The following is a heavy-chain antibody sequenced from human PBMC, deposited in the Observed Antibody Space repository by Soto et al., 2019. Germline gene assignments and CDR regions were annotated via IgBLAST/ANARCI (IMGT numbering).Heavy chain of an antibody. CDR2: MSCCGGSA. D-gene: IGHD6-19*01. Sequence: EVQLLESGGGVVQPGGSLRLSCVASGFTFKTFAMAWVRQAAGEGLEWVSGMSCCGGSASYADSVKGRFSIPREDSKNAVSMQLNSLRVEDTALYYYAKADGQLWLIAHRDNWGQGTLVT. CDR3: AKADGQLWLIAHRDN. CDR1: GFTFKTFA. J-gene: IGHJ4*02. V-gene: IGHV3-23*01.